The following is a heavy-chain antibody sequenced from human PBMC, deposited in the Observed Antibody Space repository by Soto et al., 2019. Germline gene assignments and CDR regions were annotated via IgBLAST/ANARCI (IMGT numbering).Heavy chain of an antibody. D-gene: IGHD6-6*01. J-gene: IGHJ4*02. CDR1: GGSFSGYY. Sequence: SETLSLTCAVYGGSFSGYYWSWIRQPPGKGLEWIGEINHSGSTNYNPSLKSRVTISVDTSKNQFSLKLSSVTAADTAVYYCARGPSSSSSFVRVRLHPYYFDYWGQGTLVTVSS. CDR3: ARGPSSSSSFVRVRLHPYYFDY. CDR2: INHSGST. V-gene: IGHV4-34*01.